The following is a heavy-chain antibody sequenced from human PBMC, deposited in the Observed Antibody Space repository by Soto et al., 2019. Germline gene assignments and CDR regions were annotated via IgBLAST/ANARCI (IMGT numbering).Heavy chain of an antibody. Sequence: GGSLRLSCAASGFTFSSYSMNWVRQAPGKGLEWVSSISSSSSYIYYADSVKGRFTISRDNAKNSLYLQMNSLRAEDTAVYYCARDGIYYDFWSGYYPEPNWFDPWGQGTLVTSPQ. J-gene: IGHJ5*02. V-gene: IGHV3-21*01. CDR1: GFTFSSYS. CDR2: ISSSSSYI. D-gene: IGHD3-3*01. CDR3: ARDGIYYDFWSGYYPEPNWFDP.